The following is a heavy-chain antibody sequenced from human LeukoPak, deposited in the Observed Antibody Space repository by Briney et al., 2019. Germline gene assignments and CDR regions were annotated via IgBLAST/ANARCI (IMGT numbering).Heavy chain of an antibody. CDR2: IRIKAYGGTT. V-gene: IGHV3-49*04. D-gene: IGHD6-13*01. J-gene: IGHJ4*02. CDR3: TRDGLSIAAAGNYFDY. CDR1: GFTFGDYA. Sequence: GGSLRLSCTASGFTFGDYAMSWVRQAPGKGLEWVGFIRIKAYGGTTEYAASVKGRFTISRDDSKSIAYLQINSLKTEDTAVYYCTRDGLSIAAAGNYFDYWGQGTLVTVSS.